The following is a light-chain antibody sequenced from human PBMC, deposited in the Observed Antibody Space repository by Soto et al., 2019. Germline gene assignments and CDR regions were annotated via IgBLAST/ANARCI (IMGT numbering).Light chain of an antibody. CDR1: QGISSY. V-gene: IGKV1-9*01. Sequence: LTHAPSSLSASVVGRVNITFRASQGISSYLALYQKKPGKAPKLLIYAAYTLQGGVKSRFSGSGSGTDFTLTIRSMQPEDFATYYCKKLNSYQITFGKGTRLEIK. CDR3: KKLNSYQIT. CDR2: AAY. J-gene: IGKJ5*01.